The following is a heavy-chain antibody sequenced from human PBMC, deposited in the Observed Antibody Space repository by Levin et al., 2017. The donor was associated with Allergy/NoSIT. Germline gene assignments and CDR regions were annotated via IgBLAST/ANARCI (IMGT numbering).Heavy chain of an antibody. V-gene: IGHV3-11*01. J-gene: IGHJ4*02. D-gene: IGHD4-23*01. CDR1: GFTFSDHY. Sequence: PGGSLRLSCAASGFTFSDHYMSWIRQAPGKGLEWVSYISSSGSPIYYADSVKGRFTISRDNAKNSLYLQMNSLRAEDTAVYYCARHGTLRAQGTTVVAYYFDYWGQGTLVTVSA. CDR2: ISSSGSPI. CDR3: ARHGTLRAQGTTVVAYYFDY.